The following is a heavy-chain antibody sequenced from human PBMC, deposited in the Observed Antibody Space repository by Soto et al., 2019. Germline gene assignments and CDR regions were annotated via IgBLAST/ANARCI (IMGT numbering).Heavy chain of an antibody. V-gene: IGHV1-3*01. J-gene: IGHJ6*03. CDR2: INAGNGNT. CDR1: GYTFTSYA. D-gene: IGHD3-10*01. CDR3: ARDYYYGSGSYYYYYYMDV. Sequence: ASVKVSCKASGYTFTSYAMHWVRQAPGQRLEWMGWINAGNGNTKYSQKFQGRVTITRDTSASTAYMELSSLRSEDTAVYYCARDYYYGSGSYYYYYYMDVWGKGTTVTVSS.